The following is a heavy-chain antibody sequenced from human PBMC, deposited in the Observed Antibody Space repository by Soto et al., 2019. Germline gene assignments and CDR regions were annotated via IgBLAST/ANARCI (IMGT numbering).Heavy chain of an antibody. Sequence: GGSLRLSCAVSGFTLRNYDMNWVRQAPGKGLEWVSKMSGGSTNIYYADSVRGRFTISRDNANNSLHLQMTGLGVEDTAIYYCATEELCGADCYFFTSWGQGTLVTVSS. J-gene: IGHJ5*02. CDR2: MSGGSTNI. CDR3: ATEELCGADCYFFTS. D-gene: IGHD2-21*02. CDR1: GFTLRNYD. V-gene: IGHV3-48*03.